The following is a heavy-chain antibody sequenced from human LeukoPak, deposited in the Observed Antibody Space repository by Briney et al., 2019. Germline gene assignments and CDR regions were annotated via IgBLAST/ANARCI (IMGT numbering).Heavy chain of an antibody. Sequence: GGSLRLSCAASGFTFSSYAMSWVRQAPGKVLEWVSAISGSGGSTYYADSVKGRSTISRDNSKNTLYLQMNSLRAEDTAVYYCAKDRLDYDILTGYYDYWGQGTLVTVSS. J-gene: IGHJ4*02. CDR1: GFTFSSYA. D-gene: IGHD3-9*01. CDR2: ISGSGGST. CDR3: AKDRLDYDILTGYYDY. V-gene: IGHV3-23*01.